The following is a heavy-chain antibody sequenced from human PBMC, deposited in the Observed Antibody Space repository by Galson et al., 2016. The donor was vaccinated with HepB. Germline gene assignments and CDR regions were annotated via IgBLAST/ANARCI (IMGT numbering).Heavy chain of an antibody. V-gene: IGHV3-11*06. J-gene: IGHJ4*02. CDR3: ASRTPPDC. CDR1: GFIFSDYH. Sequence: SLRLSCAASGFIFSDYHMSWIRQAPGKGLEWISYISSRSSYTDYVDSVKGRFTTSRDNAKNILYLQMNSLRAEDTAVYYCASRTPPDCWGQGTRVSVSS. D-gene: IGHD1-14*01. CDR2: ISSRSSYT.